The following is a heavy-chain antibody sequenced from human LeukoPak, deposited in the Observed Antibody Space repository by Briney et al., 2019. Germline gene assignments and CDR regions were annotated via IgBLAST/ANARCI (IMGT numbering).Heavy chain of an antibody. CDR2: ISGSGGST. D-gene: IGHD3-22*01. V-gene: IGHV3-23*01. CDR1: GFTFRRYG. Sequence: PGGSLRLSCAASGFTFRRYGMSWVRQAPGKGLEWVSGISGSGGSTYYADSSRGRFTISRDNSKNTLYPQMNSLRAEDTAVYYCAKVWSYYYDSSGYSDSTGYWGQGTLVTVSS. J-gene: IGHJ4*02. CDR3: AKVWSYYYDSSGYSDSTGY.